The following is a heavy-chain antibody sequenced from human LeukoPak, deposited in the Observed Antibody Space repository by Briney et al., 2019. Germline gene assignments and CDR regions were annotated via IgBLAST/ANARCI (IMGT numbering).Heavy chain of an antibody. CDR2: ISSSGSTI. V-gene: IGHV3-11*04. D-gene: IGHD3-10*01. Sequence: RGSLRLSCAASGFTFSDYYMSWIRQAPGKGLEWVSYISSSGSTIYYADSVKGRFTISRDNTKNSLFLQLNSLRAEDTAVYYCVRDRGWFHFDLWGQGTLVTVSS. CDR1: GFTFSDYY. CDR3: VRDRGWFHFDL. J-gene: IGHJ4*02.